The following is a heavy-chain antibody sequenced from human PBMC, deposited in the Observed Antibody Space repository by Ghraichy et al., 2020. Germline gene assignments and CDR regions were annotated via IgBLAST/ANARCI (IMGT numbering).Heavy chain of an antibody. D-gene: IGHD1-26*01. V-gene: IGHV3-7*03. J-gene: IGHJ4*02. Sequence: GGSLRLSCVASGFTLSDYWMTWVRQAPGKGLEWVANIKQDESEKYYVDSVRGRFTVSRDNARNSLYLQMNSLRGDDTAVYYCARIRVETYYGADYWGQGTLVTVSS. CDR1: GFTLSDYW. CDR3: ARIRVETYYGADY. CDR2: IKQDESEK.